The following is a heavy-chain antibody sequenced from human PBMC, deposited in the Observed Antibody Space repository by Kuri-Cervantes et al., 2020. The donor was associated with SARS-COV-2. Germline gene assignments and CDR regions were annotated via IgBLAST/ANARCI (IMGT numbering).Heavy chain of an antibody. CDR2: ISYDGSNI. Sequence: GESLKISCAASGFTFNDYYMSWIRQAPGKGLEWVAVISYDGSNIYYADSVKGRFTISRDNSKNTLYLQMNSLRAEDTAVYYCAKGLYYDFWSGYLSYYGMDVWGQGTTVTVSS. D-gene: IGHD3-3*01. CDR3: AKGLYYDFWSGYLSYYGMDV. J-gene: IGHJ6*02. V-gene: IGHV3-30*18. CDR1: GFTFNDYY.